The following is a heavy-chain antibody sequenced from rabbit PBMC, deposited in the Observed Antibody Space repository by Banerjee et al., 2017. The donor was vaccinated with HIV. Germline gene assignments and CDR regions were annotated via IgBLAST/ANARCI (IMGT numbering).Heavy chain of an antibody. D-gene: IGHD8-1*01. CDR2: INTGSGST. J-gene: IGHJ3*01. CDR3: ARGSSYSPAL. V-gene: IGHV1S45*01. CDR1: GFSFSTNYF. Sequence: QEQLVESGGGLVQPEGSLTLTCAASGFSFSTNYFLCWVRQAPGKGLEWIGCINTGSGSTWYASWAKGRFTISSHNAQNTLYLQPNSLTAADTATYFCARGSSYSPALWGQGTLVTVS.